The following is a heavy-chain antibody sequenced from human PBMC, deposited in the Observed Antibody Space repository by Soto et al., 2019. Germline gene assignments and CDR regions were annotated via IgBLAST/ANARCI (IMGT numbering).Heavy chain of an antibody. V-gene: IGHV3-33*01. J-gene: IGHJ6*02. CDR3: ARDHYDFWSGLGRRYRIAV. D-gene: IGHD3-3*01. Sequence: GGSLRLSCAASGFTFSSYGMHWVRQAPGKGLEWVAVIWYDGSNKYYADSVKGRFTISRDNSKNTLYLQMNSLRAEDTAVYYCARDHYDFWSGLGRRYRIAVWGQGTTVPVSS. CDR2: IWYDGSNK. CDR1: GFTFSSYG.